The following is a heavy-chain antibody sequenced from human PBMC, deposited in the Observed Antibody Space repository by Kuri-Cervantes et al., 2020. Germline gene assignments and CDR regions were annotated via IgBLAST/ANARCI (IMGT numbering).Heavy chain of an antibody. V-gene: IGHV1-2*04. Sequence: ASVKVSCKASGYTFTGYYMHWVRQAPGQGLEWMGWINPNSGGTNYAQKFQGWVTMTRDTSISTAYMELSRLRSDDTAVYYCAGGTCSGGSCRNLGYYYYYYMDVWGKGTTVTVSS. CDR1: GYTFTGYY. CDR3: AGGTCSGGSCRNLGYYYYYYMDV. D-gene: IGHD2-15*01. CDR2: INPNSGGT. J-gene: IGHJ6*03.